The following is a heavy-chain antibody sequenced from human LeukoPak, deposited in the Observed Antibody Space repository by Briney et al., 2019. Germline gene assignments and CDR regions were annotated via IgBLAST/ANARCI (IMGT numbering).Heavy chain of an antibody. D-gene: IGHD5-24*01. J-gene: IGHJ4*02. CDR1: GGSISSGGYY. V-gene: IGHV4-31*03. CDR3: ARDSRRDGYNGFDY. Sequence: PSETPSLTCTVSGGSISSGGYYWSWIRQHPGKGLEWIGYIYYSGSTYYNPSLKSRVTISVDTSKNQFSLKLSSVTAADTAVYYCARDSRRDGYNGFDYWGQGTLVTVSS. CDR2: IYYSGST.